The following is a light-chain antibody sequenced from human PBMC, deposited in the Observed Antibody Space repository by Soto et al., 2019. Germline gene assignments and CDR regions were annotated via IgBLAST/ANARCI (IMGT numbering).Light chain of an antibody. J-gene: IGLJ2*01. V-gene: IGLV1-44*01. CDR2: SNN. Sequence: QAVLTQPPSASGTPGQRVAISCSGSSSNIGSNIVTWYQQLPGTAPKLLIYSNNQRPSGVPDRFSGSKSGTSASLAIRGLQSEDETDYYCAAWDDSLNAVVFGGGTKLTVL. CDR3: AAWDDSLNAVV. CDR1: SSNIGSNI.